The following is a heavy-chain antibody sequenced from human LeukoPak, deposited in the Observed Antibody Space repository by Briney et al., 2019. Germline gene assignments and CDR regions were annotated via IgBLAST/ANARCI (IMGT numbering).Heavy chain of an antibody. CDR1: GGSISSSYYY. CDR2: IYYSGST. CDR3: ARSGRAGGYGDTTRKTQRAFDI. Sequence: SETLSLTCTVSGGSISSSYYYWGWIRQPPGKGLEWIGSIYYSGSTYYNPSLKSRVTISVDTSKNQFSLKLRSVTAADTAVYYCARSGRAGGYGDTTRKTQRAFDIWGQGTMVTVSS. V-gene: IGHV4-39*01. J-gene: IGHJ3*02. D-gene: IGHD6-25*01.